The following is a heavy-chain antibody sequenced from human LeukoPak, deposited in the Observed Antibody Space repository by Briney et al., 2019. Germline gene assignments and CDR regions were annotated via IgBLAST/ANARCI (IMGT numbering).Heavy chain of an antibody. CDR1: GVTFSSYA. D-gene: IGHD6-13*01. J-gene: IGHJ6*04. CDR3: ARLEAAAAPVPDAMDV. V-gene: IGHV1-69*13. CDR2: IIPIFGTA. Sequence: ASVKVSCKASGVTFSSYAISWVREAPGQGREWMGGIIPIFGTANYAQKFQGRVTITADESTSTAYMELSSLRSEDTAVYSCARLEAAAAPVPDAMDVWGKGTTVTVSS.